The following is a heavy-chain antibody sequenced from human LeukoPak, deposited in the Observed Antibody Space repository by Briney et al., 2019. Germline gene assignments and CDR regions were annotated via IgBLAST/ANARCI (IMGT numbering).Heavy chain of an antibody. J-gene: IGHJ4*02. Sequence: ASVKVSCKASGGTFSSYAISWVRQAPGQGLEWMGWMNPNSGNTGYAQKFQGRVTMTRNTSISTAYMELSSLRSEDTAVYYCARDVGYSSSWYRAGSFDYWGLGTLVTVSS. CDR1: GGTFSSYA. CDR3: ARDVGYSSSWYRAGSFDY. D-gene: IGHD6-13*01. CDR2: MNPNSGNT. V-gene: IGHV1-8*02.